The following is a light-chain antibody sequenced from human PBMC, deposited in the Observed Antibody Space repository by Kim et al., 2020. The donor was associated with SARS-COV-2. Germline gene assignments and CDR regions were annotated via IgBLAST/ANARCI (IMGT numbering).Light chain of an antibody. CDR2: GAS. CDR3: QQYDNWPPAT. CDR1: QNVNSN. Sequence: EIVMTQSPATLSVSPGERATLSGRASQNVNSNLAWYQQKPGQPPRLLIYGASTRATGIPAKFSGSGSGTEFTLTISSLQSEDFAVYYCQQYDNWPPATFGQGTKLEIK. J-gene: IGKJ2*01. V-gene: IGKV3-15*01.